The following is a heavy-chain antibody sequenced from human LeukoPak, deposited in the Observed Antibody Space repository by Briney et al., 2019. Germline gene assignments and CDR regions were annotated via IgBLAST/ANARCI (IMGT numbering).Heavy chain of an antibody. V-gene: IGHV4-59*12. Sequence: SETLSLTCTVSGGSIRSYYWSWIRQPPGKGLEWIGDISYSGSTNYNPSLKSRVTISLDTSQNQFSLKLSSVTAADTAVYYCARGLMTTGRSNYDCWGQGTLVTVSS. CDR3: ARGLMTTGRSNYDC. J-gene: IGHJ4*02. CDR2: ISYSGST. D-gene: IGHD4-17*01. CDR1: GGSIRSYY.